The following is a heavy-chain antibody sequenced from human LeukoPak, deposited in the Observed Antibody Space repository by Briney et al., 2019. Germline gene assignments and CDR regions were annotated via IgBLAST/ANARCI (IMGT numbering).Heavy chain of an antibody. J-gene: IGHJ4*01. CDR2: IYSSGTT. CDR3: ARLDILVPRAVEWFDH. D-gene: IGHD3-3*01. CDR1: ADSISGKY. Sequence: SETLSLTCIVSADSISGKYWSWIRRPAGKGLEWLGRIYSSGTTDYSPSLMSRVTMSLDTSKNHISLRLRSVTAADTAVYYCARLDILVPRAVEWFDHWGQGTVVTVSS. V-gene: IGHV4-4*07.